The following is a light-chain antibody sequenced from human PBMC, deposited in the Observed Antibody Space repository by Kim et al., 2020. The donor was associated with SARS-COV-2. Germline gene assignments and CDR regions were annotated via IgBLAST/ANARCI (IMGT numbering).Light chain of an antibody. CDR2: QDS. Sequence: SYELTQPPSVSVSPGQTASITCSGDKLGDKYACWYQQKPGQSPVLVIDQDSKRPSGIPERFSGSNSGNTATLTISGTQAMDEADYYCQAWDSSTGVFGGG. V-gene: IGLV3-1*01. CDR1: KLGDKY. CDR3: QAWDSSTGV. J-gene: IGLJ2*01.